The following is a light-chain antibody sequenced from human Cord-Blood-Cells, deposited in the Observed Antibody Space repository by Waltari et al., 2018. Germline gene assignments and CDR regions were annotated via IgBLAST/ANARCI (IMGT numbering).Light chain of an antibody. V-gene: IGKV1D-8*01. CDR3: QQYYSFPYS. J-gene: IGKJ2*03. CDR1: QGISSY. Sequence: VIWMTQSPSLLSASTGDRVTISCRISQGISSYLAWYQQKPGKAPELRIYAASTLQSGVPSRFSGSGSGTDFTLTISCLQSEECATYYCQQYYSFPYSFGQGTKLEIK. CDR2: AAS.